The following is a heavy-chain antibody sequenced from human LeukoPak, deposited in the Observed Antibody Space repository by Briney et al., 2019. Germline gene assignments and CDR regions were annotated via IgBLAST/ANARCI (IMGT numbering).Heavy chain of an antibody. J-gene: IGHJ3*02. D-gene: IGHD6-13*01. CDR1: GGSLRGYY. CDR3: ARRIPAAEGGGFDI. V-gene: IGHV4-59*08. CDR2: TNSIGST. Sequence: PSATLSLTCSVSGGSLRGYYWNWIRQPPGNLLEWIGYTNSIGSTNYNPNLKSRVTISADTSKNQFSLTLRSVTAADTAVYYCARRIPAAEGGGFDIWGQGTWVTVSP.